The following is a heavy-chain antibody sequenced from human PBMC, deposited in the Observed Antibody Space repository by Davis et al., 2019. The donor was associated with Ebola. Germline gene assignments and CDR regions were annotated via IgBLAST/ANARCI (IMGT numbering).Heavy chain of an antibody. Sequence: AASVKVSCKASGYTFAAHYIHWVRQAPGQGFEWVGRINPNFGGTIYAQKFQGRVTMTIDTSINTAYMELSRLRSDDTAVYYCARGDRSGWFLADYFDYWGQGTLVTVSS. V-gene: IGHV1-2*06. CDR1: GYTFAAHY. J-gene: IGHJ4*02. D-gene: IGHD6-19*01. CDR3: ARGDRSGWFLADYFDY. CDR2: INPNFGGT.